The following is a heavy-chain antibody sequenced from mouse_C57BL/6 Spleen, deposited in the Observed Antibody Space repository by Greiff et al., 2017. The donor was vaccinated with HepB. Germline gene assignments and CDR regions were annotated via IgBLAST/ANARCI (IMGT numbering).Heavy chain of an antibody. CDR1: GFSLTSYA. CDR3: ARGTYGNYWAMDY. V-gene: IGHV2-9-1*01. D-gene: IGHD2-1*01. Sequence: VHLVESGPGLVAPSQSLSITCTVSGFSLTSYAISWVRQPPGKGLEWLGVIWTGGGTNYNSALKSRLSISKDNSKSQVFLKMNSLQTDDTARYYCARGTYGNYWAMDYWGQGTSVTVSS. CDR2: IWTGGGT. J-gene: IGHJ4*01.